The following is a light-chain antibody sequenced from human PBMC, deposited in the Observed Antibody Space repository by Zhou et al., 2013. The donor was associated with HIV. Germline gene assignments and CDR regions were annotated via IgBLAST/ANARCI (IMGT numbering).Light chain of an antibody. Sequence: DIQMTQSPSTLSASVGDRVTITCRASQSISHWLAWYQHKAGKAPKLLIQKASSLQSGVPSRFSGSGSGTEFTLTISSLQPDDFATYYCQQYNSYSYTFGQGTKLEIK. CDR1: QSISHW. V-gene: IGKV1-5*03. CDR3: QQYNSYSYT. CDR2: KAS. J-gene: IGKJ2*01.